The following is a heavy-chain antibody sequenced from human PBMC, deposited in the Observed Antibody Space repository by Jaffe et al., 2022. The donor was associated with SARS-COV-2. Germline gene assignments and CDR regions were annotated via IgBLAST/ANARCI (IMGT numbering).Heavy chain of an antibody. CDR1: GYTLNSHA. Sequence: QVQLVQSGSELKMPGASVKVSCKASGYTLNSHAINWLRQAPGQGLEWMGWISTNTGNPTYAQGFAGRFVFSLDTPVSTSYLQIRTLEAEDTAMYYCARVANYAFDIWGQGTMITVSS. J-gene: IGHJ3*02. V-gene: IGHV7-4-1*02. CDR3: ARVANYAFDI. CDR2: ISTNTGNP.